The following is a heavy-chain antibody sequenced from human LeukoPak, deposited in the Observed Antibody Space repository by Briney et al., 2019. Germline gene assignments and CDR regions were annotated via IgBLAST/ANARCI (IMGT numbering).Heavy chain of an antibody. Sequence: PGRSLRLSCAASGFTFSSYGMHWVRQAPGKGLEWVAVISYDGSNKYYADSVKGRFTISRDNSKNTLYLQMNSLRAEDTAVYYCAKGGRYYDSSGYLLNYYFDYWGQGTLVTVSS. V-gene: IGHV3-30*18. CDR2: ISYDGSNK. CDR3: AKGGRYYDSSGYLLNYYFDY. CDR1: GFTFSSYG. D-gene: IGHD3-22*01. J-gene: IGHJ4*02.